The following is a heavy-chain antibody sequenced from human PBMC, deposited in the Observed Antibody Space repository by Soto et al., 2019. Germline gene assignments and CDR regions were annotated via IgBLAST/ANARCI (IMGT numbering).Heavy chain of an antibody. CDR2: MSFDGTAK. CDR3: AKALPAAGRGGLDP. J-gene: IGHJ5*02. D-gene: IGHD6-13*01. Sequence: QVQLVESGGGVVQPGRSLRLSCAASGFSFSTSGMHWVRQTPGKGLEWVAVMSFDGTAKHYADSVKGRFTISRDNSQNILYLQMNSLRPEDTAVYYCAKALPAAGRGGLDPWGQGTRVAVSS. CDR1: GFSFSTSG. V-gene: IGHV3-30*18.